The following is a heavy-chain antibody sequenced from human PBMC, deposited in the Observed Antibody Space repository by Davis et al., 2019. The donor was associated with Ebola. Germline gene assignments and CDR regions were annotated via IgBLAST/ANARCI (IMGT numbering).Heavy chain of an antibody. CDR1: GFTFSSYA. V-gene: IGHV3-48*01. Sequence: GESLKISCAASGFTFSSYAMSWVRQAPGKGLEWVSYISSSSSTIYYADSVKGRFTISRDNAKNSLYLQMNSLRAEDTAVYYCAKDMVRGSELLLYYYYGMDVWGQGTTVTVSS. D-gene: IGHD3-10*01. CDR3: AKDMVRGSELLLYYYYGMDV. CDR2: ISSSSSTI. J-gene: IGHJ6*02.